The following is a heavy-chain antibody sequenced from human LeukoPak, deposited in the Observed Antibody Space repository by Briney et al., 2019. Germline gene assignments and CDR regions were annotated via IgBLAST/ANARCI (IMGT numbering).Heavy chain of an antibody. J-gene: IGHJ6*02. CDR1: GGSISSYY. CDR3: ARAVLGYDFWSGHLTTDYGMDV. Sequence: PSETLSLTCTVSGGSISSYYWSWIRQPAGKGLEWIGRIYTSGSTNYNPSLKSRVTMSVDTSKNQFSLKLSSVTAADTAVYYCARAVLGYDFWSGHLTTDYGMDVWGQGTTVTVSS. CDR2: IYTSGST. D-gene: IGHD3-3*01. V-gene: IGHV4-4*07.